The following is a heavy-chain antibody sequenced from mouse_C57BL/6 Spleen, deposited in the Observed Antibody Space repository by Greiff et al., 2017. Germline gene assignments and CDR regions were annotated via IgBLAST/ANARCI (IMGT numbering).Heavy chain of an antibody. J-gene: IGHJ1*03. D-gene: IGHD1-1*01. CDR1: GYTFTSYW. V-gene: IGHV1-69*01. CDR3: ARSGLYYGSSYGYFDV. Sequence: QVQLQPGAELVMPGASVKLSCKASGYTFTSYWMHWVKQRPGQGLEWIGEIDPSDSYTNYNQKFKGKSTLTVDKSSSTAYMHLSSLTSEDSAVYYCARSGLYYGSSYGYFDVWGTGTTVTVSS. CDR2: IDPSDSYT.